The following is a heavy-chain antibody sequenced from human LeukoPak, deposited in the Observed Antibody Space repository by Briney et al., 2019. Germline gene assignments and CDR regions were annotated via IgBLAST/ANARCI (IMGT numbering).Heavy chain of an antibody. CDR2: IAYDGSNK. CDR3: ARDIYSGLLAGYFDY. CDR1: GFTFSSYG. Sequence: PGRSLRLSCAASGFTFSSYGMHWVRQAPGKGLEWVAVIAYDGSNKYYADSVKGRFTISRDNSKNTLYLQMNSLRAEDTAMYYCARDIYSGLLAGYFDYWGQGTLVTVSS. D-gene: IGHD5-12*01. V-gene: IGHV3-30*19. J-gene: IGHJ4*02.